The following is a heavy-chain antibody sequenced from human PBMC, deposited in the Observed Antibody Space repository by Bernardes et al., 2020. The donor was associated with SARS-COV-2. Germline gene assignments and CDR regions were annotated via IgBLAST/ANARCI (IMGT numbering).Heavy chain of an antibody. D-gene: IGHD1-26*01. V-gene: IGHV3-74*01. CDR3: LREFGGPDDL. Sequence: GGSLRLSCAVSGFTFSRYWMHWARQVPGKGLVWVSRIKSDGSSTNYADSVKGRFTISRDNAKDTLYLQMNSLRAEDTAVYYCLREFGGPDDLWGQGTLVTVSS. J-gene: IGHJ5*02. CDR2: IKSDGSST. CDR1: GFTFSRYW.